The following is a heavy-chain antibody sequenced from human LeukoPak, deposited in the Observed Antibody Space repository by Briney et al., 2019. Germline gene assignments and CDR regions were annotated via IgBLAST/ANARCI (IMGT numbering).Heavy chain of an antibody. V-gene: IGHV3-15*01. CDR1: GFSVSNNY. CDR2: IKSKTDGGTT. CDR3: TSAGGRPGYYYYMDV. Sequence: GGSLRLSCGVSGFSVSNNYMTWVRQAPGKGLEWVGRIKSKTDGGTTDYAAPVKGRFTISRDDSKNTLYLQMNSLKTEDTAVYYCTSAGGRPGYYYYMDVWGKGTTVTVSS. J-gene: IGHJ6*03. D-gene: IGHD3-16*01.